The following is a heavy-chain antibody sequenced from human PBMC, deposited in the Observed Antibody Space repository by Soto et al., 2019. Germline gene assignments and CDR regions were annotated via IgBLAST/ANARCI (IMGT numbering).Heavy chain of an antibody. Sequence: GGSLRLSCAASGFTFSSYWMSWVRQAPGKGLEWVANIKQDGSEKYYVDSVKGRFTISRDNAKNSLYLQMNSLRAEDTAVYYCARVGPRAGYCSSTSCYAFDIWGQGTMVTVSS. CDR1: GFTFSSYW. CDR2: IKQDGSEK. D-gene: IGHD2-2*01. V-gene: IGHV3-7*01. CDR3: ARVGPRAGYCSSTSCYAFDI. J-gene: IGHJ3*02.